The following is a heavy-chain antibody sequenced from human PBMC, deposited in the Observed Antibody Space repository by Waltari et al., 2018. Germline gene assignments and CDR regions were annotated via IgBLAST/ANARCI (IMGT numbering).Heavy chain of an antibody. J-gene: IGHJ4*02. CDR1: GFTFSSYW. CDR2: IKQDGSEK. D-gene: IGHD6-19*01. CDR3: ARDLGGWYYFDY. Sequence: EVQLVESGGGLVQPGGPLRLSCAASGFTFSSYWMRWVRQAPGKGLEWVANIKQDGSEKYYVDSVKGRFTISRDNAKNSLYLQMNSLRAEDTAVYYCARDLGGWYYFDYWGQGTLVTVSS. V-gene: IGHV3-7*01.